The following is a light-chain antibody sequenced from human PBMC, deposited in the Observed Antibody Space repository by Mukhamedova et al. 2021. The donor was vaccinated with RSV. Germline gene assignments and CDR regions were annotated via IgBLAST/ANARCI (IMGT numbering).Light chain of an antibody. V-gene: IGKV1-12*01. J-gene: IGKJ2*01. CDR2: AAS. Sequence: LLIYAASYLQTGVPSRFSGSGSGTDLTLTISSLQPEDSASYFCQQANSSPYTFGQGTKLEIK. CDR3: QQANSSPYT.